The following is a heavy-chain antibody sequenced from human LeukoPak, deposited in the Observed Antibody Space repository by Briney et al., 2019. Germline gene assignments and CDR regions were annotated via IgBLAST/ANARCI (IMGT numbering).Heavy chain of an antibody. CDR1: GGSISSGVYY. CDR3: ARGPIDSYFDY. V-gene: IGHV4-31*03. J-gene: IGHJ4*02. Sequence: SETLSLTCTVSGGSISSGVYYWSWIRPHPGKGLEWIGYIYYSGSTYSNPSLKSRVTISVDTSKNQFSLKLSSVTAADTAVYYCARGPIDSYFDYWGQGTLVTVSS. CDR2: IYYSGST.